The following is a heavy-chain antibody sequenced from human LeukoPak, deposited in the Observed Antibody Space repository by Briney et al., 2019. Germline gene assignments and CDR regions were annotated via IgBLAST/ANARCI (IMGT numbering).Heavy chain of an antibody. D-gene: IGHD6-13*01. Sequence: GASVKVSCKASGYTFTSYDINWVRQAPGQGLEWMGGIIPIFGTANYAQKFQGRVTITTDESTSTAYMELSSLRSEDTAVYYCASDDGMAAAFVYYYYYMDVWGKGTTVTVSS. CDR1: GYTFTSYD. CDR3: ASDDGMAAAFVYYYYYMDV. V-gene: IGHV1-69*05. J-gene: IGHJ6*03. CDR2: IIPIFGTA.